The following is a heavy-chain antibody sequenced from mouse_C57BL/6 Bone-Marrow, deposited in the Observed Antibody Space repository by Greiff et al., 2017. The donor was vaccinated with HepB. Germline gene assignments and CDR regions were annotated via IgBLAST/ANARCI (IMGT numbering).Heavy chain of an antibody. V-gene: IGHV1-55*01. D-gene: IGHD1-1*02. CDR1: GYTFTSYW. CDR2: IYPGSGST. J-gene: IGHJ2*01. Sequence: QVQLKESGAELVKPGASVKMSCKASGYTFTSYWITWVKQRPGQGLEWIGDIYPGSGSTNYNEKFKSKATLTVDTSSSTAYMQLSSLTSEDSAVYYCARWYSRGDFDYWGQGTTLTVSS. CDR3: ARWYSRGDFDY.